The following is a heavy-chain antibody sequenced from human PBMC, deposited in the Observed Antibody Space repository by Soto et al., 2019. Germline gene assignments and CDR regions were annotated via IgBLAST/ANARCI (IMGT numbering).Heavy chain of an antibody. CDR3: VRRYCSRTSCLAGFDP. Sequence: SETLSLTCAVCGGSFSGNYWTWIRQPPGKGLEWIGEVNHSGSAKYNPSLKSRVTISVDTSKNQISLKLTSLTAADTALYYCVRRYCSRTSCLAGFDPWGRGTQVTVSS. CDR1: GGSFSGNY. V-gene: IGHV4-34*01. J-gene: IGHJ5*02. D-gene: IGHD2-2*01. CDR2: VNHSGSA.